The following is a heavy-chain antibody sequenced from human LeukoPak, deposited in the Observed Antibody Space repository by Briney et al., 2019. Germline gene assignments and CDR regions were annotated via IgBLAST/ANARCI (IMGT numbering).Heavy chain of an antibody. CDR3: ARPLQGIVGATGFDY. Sequence: GESLKISCQGSEYSFATYRIAWLRQMPGKGLEWMGIIYPSDSDTRYSPSFQGQVTISADKSIKTAYLQWSSLKASDTAMYYCARPLQGIVGATGFDYWGQGTPGTVSS. V-gene: IGHV5-51*01. J-gene: IGHJ4*02. CDR1: EYSFATYR. D-gene: IGHD1-26*01. CDR2: IYPSDSDT.